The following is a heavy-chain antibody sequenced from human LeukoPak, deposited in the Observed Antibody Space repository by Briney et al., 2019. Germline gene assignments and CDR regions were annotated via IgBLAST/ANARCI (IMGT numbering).Heavy chain of an antibody. D-gene: IGHD5/OR15-5a*01. CDR1: GYSFTSYW. Sequence: GESLKISCKGSGYSFTSYWIGWVRQMPGKGLEWMGILYPGDSDTRYSPSFQGQVTISADKSISTAYLQWSSLKASDTAMYYCARPASTPPAYFDYWGQGTLVTVSS. V-gene: IGHV5-51*01. CDR3: ARPASTPPAYFDY. CDR2: LYPGDSDT. J-gene: IGHJ4*02.